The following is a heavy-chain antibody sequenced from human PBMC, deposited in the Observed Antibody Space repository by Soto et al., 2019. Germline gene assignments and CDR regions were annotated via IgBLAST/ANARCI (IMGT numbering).Heavy chain of an antibody. V-gene: IGHV1-69*13. CDR2: IIPIFGTA. CDR3: ARSRSGAALLVAHYYYYGMDV. J-gene: IGHJ6*02. CDR1: GCTFSSYA. Sequence: GASVKVSCKASGCTFSSYAISWVRQAPGQGLEWMGGIIPIFGTANYAQKLQGRVTITADESTSTAYMELSSLRSEDTAVYYCARSRSGAALLVAHYYYYGMDVWGHGTTVTVSS. D-gene: IGHD6-6*01.